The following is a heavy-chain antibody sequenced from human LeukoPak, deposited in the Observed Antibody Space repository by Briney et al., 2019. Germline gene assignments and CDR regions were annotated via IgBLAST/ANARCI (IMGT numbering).Heavy chain of an antibody. V-gene: IGHV3-21*01. CDR2: ISSGSSYI. J-gene: IGHJ4*02. Sequence: GGSLRLSCAASGFTFSSYTMNWVRQAPGKGLEWVSSISSGSSYIYYADSVKGRFTISRDNAKNSLYLQMNSLRDEDTALYYCAKSLVSDSWGQGTLVTVSS. D-gene: IGHD3-16*01. CDR1: GFTFSSYT. CDR3: AKSLVSDS.